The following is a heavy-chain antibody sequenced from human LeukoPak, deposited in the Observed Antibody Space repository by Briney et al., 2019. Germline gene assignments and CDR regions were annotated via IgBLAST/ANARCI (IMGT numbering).Heavy chain of an antibody. D-gene: IGHD6-13*01. CDR2: ISFDGSNK. V-gene: IGHV3-30-3*01. Sequence: GRSLRLSCAASGFTFSSYAMHWVRQAPGKGLEWVAVISFDGSNKYYADSVKGRFTISRDNSKNTLYLQMNSLRAEDTAVYYCARDPRFIAAAGTRGYLDYRGQGTLVTVSS. CDR1: GFTFSSYA. CDR3: ARDPRFIAAAGTRGYLDY. J-gene: IGHJ4*02.